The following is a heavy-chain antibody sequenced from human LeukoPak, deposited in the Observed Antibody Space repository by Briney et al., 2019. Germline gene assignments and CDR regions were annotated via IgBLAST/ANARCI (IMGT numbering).Heavy chain of an antibody. Sequence: GGSLRLSCAASGFTFSSYGMHWVRQAPGKGLEWVAVISYDGSDKYYADSVKGRFTISRDNSKNTLYLQMNSLRAEDTAVYYCARWSHDSFGYYWISSWGQGTLVTVSS. J-gene: IGHJ5*02. D-gene: IGHD3-22*01. CDR3: ARWSHDSFGYYWISS. V-gene: IGHV3-30*03. CDR1: GFTFSSYG. CDR2: ISYDGSDK.